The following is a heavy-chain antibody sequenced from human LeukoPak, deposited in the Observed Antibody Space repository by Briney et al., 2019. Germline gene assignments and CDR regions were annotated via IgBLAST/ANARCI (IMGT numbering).Heavy chain of an antibody. V-gene: IGHV4-39*07. Sequence: SQTLSLTCTVSGGSISSGSYYWSWIRQPPGKELEWIGEINHSGSTNYNPSLKSRVTISVDTSKNQFSLKLSSVTAADTAVYYCARGRSGGGKPSYYYYMDVWGKGTTVTVSS. CDR2: INHSGST. CDR1: GGSISSGSYY. J-gene: IGHJ6*03. CDR3: ARGRSGGGKPSYYYYMDV. D-gene: IGHD2-15*01.